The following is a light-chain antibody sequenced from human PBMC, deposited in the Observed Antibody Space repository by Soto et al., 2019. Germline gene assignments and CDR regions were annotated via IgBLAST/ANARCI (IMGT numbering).Light chain of an antibody. CDR1: QGISNY. CDR2: AAS. CDR3: QEYHSPPFT. V-gene: IGKV1-27*01. J-gene: IGKJ3*01. Sequence: DIQMTQSPSSLSGSVGDSVTITCRASQGISNYLAWYQQRPGKAPTLLIYAASTLQSGVPSRFSGSGSGTDFTLTISSLQPEDVATYYCQEYHSPPFTFGPGTKVDIK.